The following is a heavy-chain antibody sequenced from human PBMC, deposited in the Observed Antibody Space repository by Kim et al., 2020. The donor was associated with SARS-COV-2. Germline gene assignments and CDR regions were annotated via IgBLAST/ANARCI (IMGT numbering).Heavy chain of an antibody. CDR1: GFTFSDYY. Sequence: GGSLRLSCAASGFTFSDYYMSWIRQAPGKGLEWVSYISSSSSYTNYADSVKGRFTISRDNAKNSLYLQMNSLRAEDTAVYYCARVAESPYYYGSGSYYNSPSNWFDPWGQGTLVTVSS. CDR3: ARVAESPYYYGSGSYYNSPSNWFDP. D-gene: IGHD3-10*01. V-gene: IGHV3-11*06. J-gene: IGHJ5*02. CDR2: ISSSSSYT.